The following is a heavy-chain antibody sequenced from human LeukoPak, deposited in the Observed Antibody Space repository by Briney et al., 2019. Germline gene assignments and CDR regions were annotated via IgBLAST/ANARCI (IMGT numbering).Heavy chain of an antibody. J-gene: IGHJ4*02. D-gene: IGHD3-22*01. CDR3: ARVSSGGYFHTYYFDY. CDR2: IRYSGTT. V-gene: IGHV4-59*01. CDR1: GGSISGYY. Sequence: PSETLSLTCTVSGGSISGYYWSWTRQPPGKGLEWIGYIRYSGTTNYSPSLKSRATISVDTSKNQFSLNLISVTAADTAIYYCARVSSGGYFHTYYFDYWGQGTLVTVSS.